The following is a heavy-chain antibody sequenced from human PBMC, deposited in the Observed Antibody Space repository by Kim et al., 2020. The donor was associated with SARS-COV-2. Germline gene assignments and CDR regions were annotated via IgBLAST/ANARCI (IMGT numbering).Heavy chain of an antibody. V-gene: IGHV1-46*01. D-gene: IGHD3-10*01. Sequence: SYAQNFQGRVNMTKDTSTSQGYMELSSLGAEDTAVYYCAGKGAIRGLDYWGQGTLVTVSS. CDR3: AGKGAIRGLDY. J-gene: IGHJ4*02.